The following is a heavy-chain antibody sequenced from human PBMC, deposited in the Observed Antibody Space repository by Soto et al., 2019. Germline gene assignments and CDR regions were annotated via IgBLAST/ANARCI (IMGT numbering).Heavy chain of an antibody. D-gene: IGHD3-10*01. CDR2: INHSGST. CDR3: ARGIKGGPMVYFDY. CDR1: GGSFSGYY. Sequence: QVQLQQWGAGLLKPSETLSLTCAVYGGSFSGYYWSWIRQPPGKGLEWIGEINHSGSTNYNPSLTSRVTIPVDPSKNQFSLKLSSVTAADTAVYYCARGIKGGPMVYFDYWGQGTLVTVSS. V-gene: IGHV4-34*01. J-gene: IGHJ4*02.